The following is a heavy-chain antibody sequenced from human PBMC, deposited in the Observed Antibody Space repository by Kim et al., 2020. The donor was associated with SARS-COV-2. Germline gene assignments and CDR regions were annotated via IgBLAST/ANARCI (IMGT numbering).Heavy chain of an antibody. CDR1: GYTFTSYA. J-gene: IGHJ6*02. Sequence: ASVKVSCKASGYTFTSYAMNWVRQAPGQGLEWMGWINTNTGNPTYAQGFTGRFVFSLDTSVSTAYLQISSLKAEDTAVYYCARVYSSGWYGDYYYYGMDVWGQGTTFTVSS. D-gene: IGHD6-19*01. V-gene: IGHV7-4-1*02. CDR2: INTNTGNP. CDR3: ARVYSSGWYGDYYYYGMDV.